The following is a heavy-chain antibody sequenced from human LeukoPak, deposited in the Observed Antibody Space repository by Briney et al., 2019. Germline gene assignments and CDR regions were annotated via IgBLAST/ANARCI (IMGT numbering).Heavy chain of an antibody. D-gene: IGHD3-10*01. CDR1: GFTFSSYA. CDR2: ISYDGSNK. V-gene: IGHV3-30-3*01. Sequence: GGSLRLSCAASGFTFSSYAMHWVRQAPGKGLEWVAVISYDGSNKYYADSVKGRFTISRDNSKNTLYLQMNSLRAEDTAVYYCARDHPLYGSGKADYYGMDVWGQGTTVTVSS. J-gene: IGHJ6*02. CDR3: ARDHPLYGSGKADYYGMDV.